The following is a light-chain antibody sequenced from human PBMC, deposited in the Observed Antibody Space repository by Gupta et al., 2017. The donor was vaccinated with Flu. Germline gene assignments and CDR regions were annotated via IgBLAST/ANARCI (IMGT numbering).Light chain of an antibody. CDR1: QGISSY. V-gene: IGKV1-8*01. J-gene: IGKJ1*01. CDR2: AAS. CDR3: QQDDSFPWT. Sequence: AIRMTQSPSSFSASTGDRVTITCRASQGISSYLGWYQQKPGKAPKLLIYAASTLQSGVPSRFSGSGSGTDFTLTISCLQSEDFATYYCQQDDSFPWTFGQGTKVEIK.